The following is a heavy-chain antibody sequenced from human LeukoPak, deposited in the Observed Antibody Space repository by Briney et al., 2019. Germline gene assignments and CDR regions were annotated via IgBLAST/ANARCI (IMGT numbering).Heavy chain of an antibody. Sequence: GGSLRLSCAGSGFTFSNYWMSWVRQAPGKGLEWVANMKRDGSEKYYVDSVKGRFTISRDNAQNSLYLHMHSLRAEDPAVYSCTRDEFWGQGTMVTVSS. V-gene: IGHV3-7*05. CDR2: MKRDGSEK. CDR1: GFTFSNYW. J-gene: IGHJ3*01. CDR3: TRDEF.